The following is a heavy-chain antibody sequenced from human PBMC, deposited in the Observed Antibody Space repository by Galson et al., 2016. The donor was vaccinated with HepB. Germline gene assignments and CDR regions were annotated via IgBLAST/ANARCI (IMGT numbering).Heavy chain of an antibody. J-gene: IGHJ4*02. CDR1: GFIFNDYY. CDR2: ISRDSAYI. Sequence: LRLSCAASGFIFNDYYMSWIRQAPGKGLEWVSYISRDSAYINYADSVKGRFTISRDNAKNSVFLEMRSLRAEDTAVYFCARGEERGVTPFDSWGQGTLVTGSS. D-gene: IGHD2-21*02. CDR3: ARGEERGVTPFDS. V-gene: IGHV3-11*06.